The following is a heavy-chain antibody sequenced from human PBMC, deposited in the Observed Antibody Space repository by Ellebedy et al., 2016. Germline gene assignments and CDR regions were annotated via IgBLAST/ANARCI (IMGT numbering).Heavy chain of an antibody. CDR3: ARASKWDAFDV. D-gene: IGHD1-26*01. V-gene: IGHV3-30*03. CDR2: ISYDGTTK. J-gene: IGHJ3*01. CDR1: GFTFSSYG. Sequence: GESLKISXAASGFTFSSYGMHWVRQAPGKGLEWVAVISYDGTTKYYGDSVKGRFTISRDDSKNTLHLQLNSLRVEDTAVYYCARASKWDAFDVWGRGTMVTVSS.